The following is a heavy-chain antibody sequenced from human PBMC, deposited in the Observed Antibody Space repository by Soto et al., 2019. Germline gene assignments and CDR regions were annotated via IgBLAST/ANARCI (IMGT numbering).Heavy chain of an antibody. V-gene: IGHV3-23*01. D-gene: IGHD3-10*01. CDR1: GFTFSSYA. J-gene: IGHJ6*03. CDR2: ISGRGGST. CDR3: ATGDYGSGSYYNAYYYYMHV. Sequence: EVQLLESGGGLVQPGGSLRLSCAASGFTFSSYAMSWVRQAPGKGLEWVSAISGRGGSTYYADSVKGRFTISGDTSKSPVYLHMNSLRDEDTAVYYCATGDYGSGSYYNAYYYYMHVWGQGTTVTVSS.